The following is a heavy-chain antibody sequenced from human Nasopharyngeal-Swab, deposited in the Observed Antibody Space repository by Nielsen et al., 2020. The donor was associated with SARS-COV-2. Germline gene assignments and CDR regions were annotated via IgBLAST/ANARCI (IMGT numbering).Heavy chain of an antibody. CDR3: AKRDDYYESSGLGD. V-gene: IGHV3-23*01. CDR2: VGIPGDT. J-gene: IGHJ4*02. Sequence: GESLKISCAASGFSFTNYAMYWVRQAPGKGLEWVSAVGIPGDTYYAGSVKGRFTISRDNSKNTQYLQMNSLRAEDTAVYYCAKRDDYYESSGLGDWGQGTLVTVSS. D-gene: IGHD3-22*01. CDR1: GFSFTNYA.